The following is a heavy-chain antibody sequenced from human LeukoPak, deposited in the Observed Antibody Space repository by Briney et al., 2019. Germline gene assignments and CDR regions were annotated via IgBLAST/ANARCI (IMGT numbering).Heavy chain of an antibody. V-gene: IGHV4-39*01. CDR2: IYYSGST. Sequence: NPSETLSLTCTVSGGSISSSSYYWGWIRQPPGKGLEWIGSIYYSGSTYYNPSLKSRVTISVDTSKNQFSLKLSSVTAADTAVYYCARGITMVRGVIPDRFDYWGQGTLVTVSS. D-gene: IGHD3-10*01. J-gene: IGHJ4*02. CDR1: GGSISSSSYY. CDR3: ARGITMVRGVIPDRFDY.